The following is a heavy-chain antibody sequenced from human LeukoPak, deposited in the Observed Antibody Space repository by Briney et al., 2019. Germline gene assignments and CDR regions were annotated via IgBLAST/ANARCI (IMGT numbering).Heavy chain of an antibody. CDR2: SNYSWSG. J-gene: IGHJ4*02. D-gene: IGHD3-3*01. V-gene: IGHV4-59*01. CDR3: ARVYRDDFWSGYSTHFDY. CDR1: GGSISNYY. Sequence: SETLSLTCTVSGGSISNYYWSWIRQPPGKGREWIGYSNYSWSGNYNPSLKSRVTISVDTSKNQFSLKLTSVTAADTAVYYCARVYRDDFWSGYSTHFDYWGQGTLVTVSS.